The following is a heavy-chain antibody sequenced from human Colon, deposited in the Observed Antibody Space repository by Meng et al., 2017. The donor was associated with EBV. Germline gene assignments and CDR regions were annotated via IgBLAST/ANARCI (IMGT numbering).Heavy chain of an antibody. CDR2: IFYSGNT. CDR3: ARERGGVTRDFDS. CDR1: GDSITTNGYY. V-gene: IGHV4-39*07. D-gene: IGHD3-16*01. J-gene: IGHJ4*02. Sequence: QPHRQESGPGLLKPSETLSLTCSVSGDSITTNGYYWGWIRQSPGKGLEWIGSIFYSGNTYFNPSLKTRVTISVDTSKNQFSLKLSSVTAADTAIYYCARERGGVTRDFDSWGQGALVTVSS.